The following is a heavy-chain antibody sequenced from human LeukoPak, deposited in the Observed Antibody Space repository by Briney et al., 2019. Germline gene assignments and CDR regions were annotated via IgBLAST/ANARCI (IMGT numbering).Heavy chain of an antibody. CDR3: ARVLRSVKGYYFDY. Sequence: ASVKVSCKASGYTFTSYGISWVRQAPGQGLEWMGWISAYNGNTNYAQKLQGRVTMTTDTSTSTAYMELSSLRSEDTAVYYCARVLRSVKGYYFDYWGQGTLVTVSS. D-gene: IGHD3-22*01. CDR2: ISAYNGNT. J-gene: IGHJ4*02. V-gene: IGHV1-18*01. CDR1: GYTFTSYG.